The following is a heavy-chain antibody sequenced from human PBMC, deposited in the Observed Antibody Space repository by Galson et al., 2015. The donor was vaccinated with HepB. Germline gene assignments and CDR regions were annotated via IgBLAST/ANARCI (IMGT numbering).Heavy chain of an antibody. J-gene: IGHJ4*02. CDR1: GFTFSDYY. CDR3: ANPGGAPVGASYSDF. V-gene: IGHV3-7*03. D-gene: IGHD3-16*01. CDR2: IKQDGSEK. Sequence: SLRLSCAASGFTFSDYYMSWIRQAPGKGLEWVANIKQDGSEKYYVDSVTGRFTISRSMLYLQLTSLKAEDTATYYCANPGGAPVGASYSDFWGQGTLVTVSS.